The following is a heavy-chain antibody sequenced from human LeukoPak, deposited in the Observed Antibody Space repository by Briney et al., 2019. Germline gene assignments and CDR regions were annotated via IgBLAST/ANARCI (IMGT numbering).Heavy chain of an antibody. CDR1: GYTFTNYG. CDR2: ISAYNGST. V-gene: IGHV1-18*01. CDR3: ARSPSGTYYRYFDY. J-gene: IGHJ4*02. Sequence: ASVKVSCKAAGYTFTNYGINWVRQAPGQGLAWVAWISAYNGSTNYAQILQGRVTVTTDTSTSTAYMELRSLRSDDTAVYYCARSPSGTYYRYFDYWGQGTLVTVSS. D-gene: IGHD1-26*01.